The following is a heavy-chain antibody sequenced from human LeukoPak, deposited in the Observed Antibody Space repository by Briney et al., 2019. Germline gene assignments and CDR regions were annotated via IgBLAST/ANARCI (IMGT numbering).Heavy chain of an antibody. Sequence: SVKVSCTASGGTFSSYAISWVRQAPGQGLEWMGGIIPIFGTANYAQKFQGRVTITADESTSTAYMELSSLRSEDTAVYYCARVMVYALYYYYGMDVWGQGTTVTVSS. CDR3: ARVMVYALYYYYGMDV. CDR2: IIPIFGTA. J-gene: IGHJ6*02. D-gene: IGHD2-8*01. V-gene: IGHV1-69*01. CDR1: GGTFSSYA.